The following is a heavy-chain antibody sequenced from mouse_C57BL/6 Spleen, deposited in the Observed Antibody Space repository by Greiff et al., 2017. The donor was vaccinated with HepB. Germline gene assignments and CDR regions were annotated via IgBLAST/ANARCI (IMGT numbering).Heavy chain of an antibody. CDR2: INPYNGDT. CDR3: ARVYYDYDDVFYYAMDY. D-gene: IGHD2-4*01. J-gene: IGHJ4*01. CDR1: GYSFTGYF. V-gene: IGHV1-20*01. Sequence: VQLKESGPELVKPGDSVKISCKASGYSFTGYFMNWVMQSHGKSLEWIGRINPYNGDTFYNQKFKGKATLTVDKSSSTSHMELRSLTSEDSAVSYCARVYYDYDDVFYYAMDYWGQGTSVTVSS.